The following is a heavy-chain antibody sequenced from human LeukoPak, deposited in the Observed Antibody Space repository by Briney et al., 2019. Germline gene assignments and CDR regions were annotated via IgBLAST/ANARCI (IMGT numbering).Heavy chain of an antibody. CDR3: ARGGYSSSWYFLSFDY. V-gene: IGHV1-2*04. D-gene: IGHD6-13*01. CDR2: INPNSGGT. J-gene: IGHJ4*02. Sequence: ASVKVSRKASGYTFTGYYMHWVRQAPGHGLEWMGWINPNSGGTNYAQKFQGWVTMTRDTSISTAYMELSRLRSDDTAGYYCARGGYSSSWYFLSFDYWGQGTLVTVSS. CDR1: GYTFTGYY.